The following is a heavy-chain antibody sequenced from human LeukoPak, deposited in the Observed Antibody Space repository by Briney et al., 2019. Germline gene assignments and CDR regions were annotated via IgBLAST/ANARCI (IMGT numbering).Heavy chain of an antibody. V-gene: IGHV3-49*03. CDR3: TRGASPDILTGDY. CDR2: IRRKVYGGTP. Sequence: GGSLRLSCTSSTFTFGDYAINWIRQAPGKGLEWVGFIRRKVYGGTPEYAASVKGRFTISRDDSKSIAYLQMNSLKTEDTAVYYCTRGASPDILTGDYWGQGTLVTVSS. J-gene: IGHJ4*02. CDR1: TFTFGDYA. D-gene: IGHD3-9*01.